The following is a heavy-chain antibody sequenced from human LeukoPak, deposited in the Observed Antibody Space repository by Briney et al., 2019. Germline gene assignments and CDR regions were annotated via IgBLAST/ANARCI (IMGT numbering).Heavy chain of an antibody. D-gene: IGHD5-18*01. Sequence: PGGSLRLSCAASGFTFSTYWMTWVRQAPGKGLEWVANMKQDGSEKNYVDSVKGRFTISRDNDKNSLYLQMNSLRAEDTAVYYCARSARDGGYTNMDYWGQGTLVTVSS. CDR3: ARSARDGGYTNMDY. J-gene: IGHJ4*02. V-gene: IGHV3-7*02. CDR1: GFTFSTYW. CDR2: MKQDGSEK.